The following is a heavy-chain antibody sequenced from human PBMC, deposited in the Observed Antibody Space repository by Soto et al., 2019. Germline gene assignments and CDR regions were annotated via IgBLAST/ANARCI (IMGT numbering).Heavy chain of an antibody. CDR1: GGSISSYY. D-gene: IGHD3-10*01. J-gene: IGHJ4*02. V-gene: IGHV4-59*01. CDR2: IYYTGST. CDR3: AGGPTWYYYAA. Sequence: QVQLQESGPGLVKPSETLSLTCTVSGGSISSYYWSWIRQPPGKGLEWIGYIYYTGSTNYNPSLKSRVTISVDTPKNRCSLKLSSVTAADTAVYYCAGGPTWYYYAAGGQGTLVTVSS.